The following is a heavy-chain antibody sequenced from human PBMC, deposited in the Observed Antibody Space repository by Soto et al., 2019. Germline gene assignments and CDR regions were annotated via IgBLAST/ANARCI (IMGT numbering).Heavy chain of an antibody. CDR3: ARLTNKLGIEAYYYYYYGMDV. D-gene: IGHD7-27*01. CDR1: GFTFSSYS. CDR2: ISSSSSYI. J-gene: IGHJ6*02. V-gene: IGHV3-21*01. Sequence: PGGSLRLSCAASGFTFSSYSMNWVRQAPGKGLEWVSSISSSSSYIYYADSVKGRFTISRDNAKNSLYLQMNSLRAEDTAVYYCARLTNKLGIEAYYYYYYGMDVWGQGTTVTVSS.